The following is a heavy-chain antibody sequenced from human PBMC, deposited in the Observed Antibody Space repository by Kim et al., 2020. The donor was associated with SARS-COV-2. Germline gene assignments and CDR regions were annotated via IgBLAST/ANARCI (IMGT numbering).Heavy chain of an antibody. D-gene: IGHD2-2*01. V-gene: IGHV4-59*01. Sequence: SETLSLTCTVSGASISNYYWIWLRQPPGKGLEWIGYIYYSGSSNCNPSLKSRVTISVATSKNQFSLTLTSVTAADTAVYYCARGQRNCSSARFYPHDAF. CDR3: ARGQRNCSSARFYPHDAF. CDR2: IYYSGSS. CDR1: GASISNYY. J-gene: IGHJ3*01.